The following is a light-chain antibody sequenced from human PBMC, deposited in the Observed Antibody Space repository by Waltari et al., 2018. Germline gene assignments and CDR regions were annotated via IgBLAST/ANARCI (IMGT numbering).Light chain of an antibody. J-gene: IGKJ2*01. Sequence: EIVLTQSPGTLSLSPGDRATLSCRASQSVDSAYLAWFQQKPGQAPSLLIYGASSRATGIPDRFSGSASGTGFTLTISRLEPEDFAIYYCQQYGSSPPYTFGQGTKLEIK. CDR1: QSVDSAY. CDR3: QQYGSSPPYT. V-gene: IGKV3-20*01. CDR2: GAS.